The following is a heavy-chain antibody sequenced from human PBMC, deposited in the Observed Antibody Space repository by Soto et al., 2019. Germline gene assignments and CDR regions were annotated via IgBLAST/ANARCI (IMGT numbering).Heavy chain of an antibody. J-gene: IGHJ6*02. CDR2: INGDGSNT. Sequence: EVQLVEPGGGLVQPGGSLRLSCAAAGFTFSSYWMHWVRQAPGKGLVWVSRINGDGSNTFYADSVKGRFTISRDNAKNTVYLQMNSLRAEDTAVYYCARGIQYRYGMDVWGQGTTVTVSS. CDR1: GFTFSSYW. CDR3: ARGIQYRYGMDV. D-gene: IGHD4-4*01. V-gene: IGHV3-74*01.